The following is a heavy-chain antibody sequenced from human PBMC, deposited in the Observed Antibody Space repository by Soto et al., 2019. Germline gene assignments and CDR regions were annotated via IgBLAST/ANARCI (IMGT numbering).Heavy chain of an antibody. J-gene: IGHJ3*02. Sequence: SVKVSCKASGGTFSSYAISWVRQAPGQGLEWMGGIIPIFGTANYAQKFQGRVTITADESTSTAYMELSSLRSEDTAVYYCARDLTGTTAFDIWGQGTMVTVSS. D-gene: IGHD1-7*01. CDR2: IIPIFGTA. CDR3: ARDLTGTTAFDI. CDR1: GGTFSSYA. V-gene: IGHV1-69*13.